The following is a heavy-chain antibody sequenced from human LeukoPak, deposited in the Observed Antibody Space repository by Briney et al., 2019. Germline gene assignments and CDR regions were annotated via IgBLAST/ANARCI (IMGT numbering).Heavy chain of an antibody. J-gene: IGHJ4*02. CDR3: ARVPPYCSGGSCYSDY. V-gene: IGHV3-11*01. CDR1: GFTFSDYY. D-gene: IGHD2-15*01. Sequence: PGGSLRLSCAASGFTFSDYYMSWIRQAPGKGLEWVSYISSSGSTIYYADSVKGRFTISRDNAKNSLYLQMSSLRAEDTAVYYCARVPPYCSGGSCYSDYWGQGTLVTVSS. CDR2: ISSSGSTI.